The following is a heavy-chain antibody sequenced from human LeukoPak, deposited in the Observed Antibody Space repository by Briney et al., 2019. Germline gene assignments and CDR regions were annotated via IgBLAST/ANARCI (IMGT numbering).Heavy chain of an antibody. J-gene: IGHJ4*02. Sequence: GASVKVSCKASGGTFSSYAISWVRQAPGQGLEWMGGIIPIFGTANYAQKFLGRVTITADESTSTAYMELSSLRSEDTAVYYCARITPEESGSINFDYWGQGTLVTVSS. CDR3: ARITPEESGSINFDY. V-gene: IGHV1-69*13. D-gene: IGHD3-3*01. CDR2: IIPIFGTA. CDR1: GGTFSSYA.